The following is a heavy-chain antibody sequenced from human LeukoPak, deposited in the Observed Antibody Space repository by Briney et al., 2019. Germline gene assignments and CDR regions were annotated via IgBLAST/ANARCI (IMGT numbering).Heavy chain of an antibody. Sequence: SETLSLTCAVTGYSISSGYYWGWIRQPPGKGLEWIGSIYHTGSTYYNPSLKSRVTISVDTSKNQFSLNLSSVTAADTAVYYCARDAGTVTTPFDYWGQGTLVTVSS. CDR1: GYSISSGYY. CDR3: ARDAGTVTTPFDY. CDR2: IYHTGST. J-gene: IGHJ4*02. V-gene: IGHV4-38-2*02. D-gene: IGHD4-17*01.